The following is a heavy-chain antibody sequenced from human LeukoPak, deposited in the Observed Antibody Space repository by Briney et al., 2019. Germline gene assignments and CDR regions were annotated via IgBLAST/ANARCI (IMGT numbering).Heavy chain of an antibody. CDR2: INHSGST. CDR1: GGSFSGYY. CDR3: ARGGGYCSSTSCYAVDY. D-gene: IGHD2-2*01. Sequence: SETPSLTCAVYGGSFSGYYWSWIRQPPGKGLEWIGEINHSGSTNYNPSLKSRVTISVDTSKNQFSLKLSSVTAADTAVYYCARGGGYCSSTSCYAVDYWGQGTLVTVSS. J-gene: IGHJ4*02. V-gene: IGHV4-34*01.